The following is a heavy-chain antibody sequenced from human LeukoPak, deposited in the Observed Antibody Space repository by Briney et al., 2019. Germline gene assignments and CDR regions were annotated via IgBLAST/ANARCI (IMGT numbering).Heavy chain of an antibody. J-gene: IGHJ4*02. Sequence: GGSLRLSCAASGFTFSSYAMSWVRQAPGKGLECVSAISGSGGSTYYADSAKGRFTISRDNSKNTLYLQMNSLRAEDTAVYYCAKDMDTLYDSSGHYFFDYWGQGTLVTVSS. V-gene: IGHV3-23*01. CDR1: GFTFSSYA. CDR3: AKDMDTLYDSSGHYFFDY. D-gene: IGHD3-22*01. CDR2: ISGSGGST.